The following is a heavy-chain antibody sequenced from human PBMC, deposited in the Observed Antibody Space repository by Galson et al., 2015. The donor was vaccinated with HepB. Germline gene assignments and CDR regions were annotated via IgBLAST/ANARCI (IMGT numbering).Heavy chain of an antibody. CDR2: ISSGSVV. J-gene: IGHJ6*04. V-gene: IGHV3-48*01. D-gene: IGHD1-14*01. CDR3: ARARTMDV. CDR1: GFTFGTYS. Sequence: PLRLSCAASGFTFGTYSMNWVRQAPGKGLEWVSYISSGSVVYQADSVKGRFTVSRDNVENLLYLQMNSLRAEDTAVYYCARARTMDVWGKGTTVTVSS.